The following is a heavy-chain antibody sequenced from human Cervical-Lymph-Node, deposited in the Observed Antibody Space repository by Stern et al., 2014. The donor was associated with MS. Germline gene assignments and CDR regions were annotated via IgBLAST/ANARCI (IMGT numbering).Heavy chain of an antibody. CDR3: AREYGDGNYFDF. D-gene: IGHD4-17*01. CDR2: VYNSGST. J-gene: IGHJ4*02. CDR1: GGSISSYY. Sequence: QLQLQESGPGLVKPSETLSLTCTVSGGSISSYYWRWIRQPPGQGLELIGYVYNSGSTNYNPSLKSRVTISVDTSKNQFSLKLRSVSAADTAVYYCAREYGDGNYFDFWGQGTLVTVSS. V-gene: IGHV4-59*01.